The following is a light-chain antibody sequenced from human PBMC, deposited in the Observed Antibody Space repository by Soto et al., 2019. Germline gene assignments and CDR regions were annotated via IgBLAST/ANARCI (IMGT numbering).Light chain of an antibody. Sequence: EIVLTQSPATLSFSPGETATLSCRASQSVSSYVAWYQQKPGQAPRLLIYDTSDRATGVPARFSGSGSGTDFTLTISSLEPEDFAVYYCQQRSNWPRTFGQGTKLEIK. V-gene: IGKV3-11*01. CDR1: QSVSSY. CDR3: QQRSNWPRT. J-gene: IGKJ2*02. CDR2: DTS.